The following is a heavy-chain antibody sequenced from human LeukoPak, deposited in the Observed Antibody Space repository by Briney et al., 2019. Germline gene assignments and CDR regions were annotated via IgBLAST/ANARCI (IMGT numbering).Heavy chain of an antibody. J-gene: IGHJ3*02. V-gene: IGHV4-59*01. CDR2: IYYSVST. CDR1: GGSISRYY. CDR3: ARAGAGFPGAFDI. Sequence: SETLSLTCTVSGGSISRYYWRWIRQPPGKGREWIPYIYYSVSTNYNPSLKSRVTISVDTSKTQFSLKLSSVTAADTAVYYCARAGAGFPGAFDIWGQGTMVTVSS. D-gene: IGHD2-21*01.